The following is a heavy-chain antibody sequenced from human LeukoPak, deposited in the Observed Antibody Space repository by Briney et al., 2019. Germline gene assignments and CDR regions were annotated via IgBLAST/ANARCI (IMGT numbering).Heavy chain of an antibody. V-gene: IGHV3-7*03. CDR2: IKHDGSER. CDR3: ARLSGSRRDFDY. D-gene: IGHD1-26*01. J-gene: IGHJ4*02. CDR1: GFTFSSNW. Sequence: GGSLGLSCAASGFTFSSNWMSWVRQAPGKGLEWVANIKHDGSERYCVDSVKGRFTISRDNAKNSPYLQMNSLRVEDTAVYYCARLSGSRRDFDYWGQGTLVTVSS.